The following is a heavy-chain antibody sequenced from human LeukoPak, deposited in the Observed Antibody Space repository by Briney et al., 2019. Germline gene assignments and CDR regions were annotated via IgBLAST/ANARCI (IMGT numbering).Heavy chain of an antibody. Sequence: GASVKVSCKASGYTFTSYDINWVRQATGQGLEWMGWMNPNSGDTGYAQKFQGRVTMTRNTSISTAYMELSSLRSEDTAVYYCARDRHVDTRDYYYYYGMDVWGQGTTVTVSS. CDR1: GYTFTSYD. CDR2: MNPNSGDT. D-gene: IGHD5-18*01. V-gene: IGHV1-8*01. CDR3: ARDRHVDTRDYYYYYGMDV. J-gene: IGHJ6*02.